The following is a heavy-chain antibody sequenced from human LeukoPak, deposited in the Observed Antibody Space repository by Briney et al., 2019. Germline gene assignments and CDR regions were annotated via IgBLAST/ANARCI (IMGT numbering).Heavy chain of an antibody. CDR3: AKAKSYYSNYDY. D-gene: IGHD4-11*01. CDR1: GFTFSNYG. J-gene: IGHJ4*02. V-gene: IGHV3-23*01. Sequence: GGSLRLSCAASGFTFSNYGMSWVRQAPGKGLEWVSVISGSGANTYYADSAKGRFTISRDNSKNTLYLQMNSLRAEDTAVYYCAKAKSYYSNYDYWGQGTLVTVSS. CDR2: ISGSGANT.